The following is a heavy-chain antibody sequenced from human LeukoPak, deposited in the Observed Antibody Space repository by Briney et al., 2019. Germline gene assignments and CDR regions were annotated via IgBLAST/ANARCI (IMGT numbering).Heavy chain of an antibody. Sequence: ASVKVSCKASGYTFTSYDINWVRQATGQGLEWMGWMNPNSGNTGYAQKFQGRVTMTRNTSISTAYMGLSSLRSEDTAVYYCARGYCGGNSCRFDYWGQGTLVTVSS. V-gene: IGHV1-8*01. CDR2: MNPNSGNT. CDR3: ARGYCGGNSCRFDY. D-gene: IGHD4-23*01. J-gene: IGHJ4*02. CDR1: GYTFTSYD.